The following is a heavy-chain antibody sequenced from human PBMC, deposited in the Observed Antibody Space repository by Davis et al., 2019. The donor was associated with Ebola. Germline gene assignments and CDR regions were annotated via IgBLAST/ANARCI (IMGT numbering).Heavy chain of an antibody. CDR2: ISYDGSNK. D-gene: IGHD2-15*01. Sequence: GGSLRLSCAASGVTFSDYSMSWVRQAPGKGLEWVAVISYDGSNKYYADSVKGRFTISRDNSKNTLYLQMNSLRAEDTAVYYCAKSDRLLFWGQGTTVTVSS. CDR3: AKSDRLLF. CDR1: GVTFSDYS. V-gene: IGHV3-30*18. J-gene: IGHJ6*02.